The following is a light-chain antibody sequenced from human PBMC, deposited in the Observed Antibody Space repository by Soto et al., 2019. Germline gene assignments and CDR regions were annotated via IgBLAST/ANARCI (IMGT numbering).Light chain of an antibody. CDR2: LDSDGSH. CDR1: SGHSNYD. CDR3: QTWGPGFVL. J-gene: IGLJ2*01. Sequence: QAVVTQSPSASASLGASVKLTCTLSSGHSNYDIAWHQQQPEKGPRYLMKLDSDGSHNRGDGIPDRFSGSSSGAERYVTISSLQSEDEADYYCQTWGPGFVLFGGGTQLTVL. V-gene: IGLV4-69*02.